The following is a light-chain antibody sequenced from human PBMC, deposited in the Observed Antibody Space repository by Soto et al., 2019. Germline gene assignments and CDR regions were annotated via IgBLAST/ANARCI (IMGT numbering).Light chain of an antibody. CDR3: HQYNNWWT. CDR1: QSVSSN. J-gene: IGKJ1*01. CDR2: GAS. Sequence: EIVMTQSPATLSVSPGERATLSCRASQSVSSNLAWYKQKPGQAPRLLIYGASTRATGIPARFSGSGSGTEFTLTISSLQSEDFAVYYCHQYNNWWTFGQGTKVEIK. V-gene: IGKV3-15*01.